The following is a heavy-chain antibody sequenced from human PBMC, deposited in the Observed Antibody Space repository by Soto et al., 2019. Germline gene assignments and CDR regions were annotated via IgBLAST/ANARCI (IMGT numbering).Heavy chain of an antibody. CDR2: IYYSGST. V-gene: IGHV4-31*03. Sequence: QVQLQESGPGLVKPSQTLSLTCTVSGGSISSGGYYWSWIRQHPGKGLEWIGYIYYSGSTYYNPSLKSRVTXSXXTSKKQFSLKLSSVTAADTAVYFCARVGGINWFAPWGQGTLVTVSS. J-gene: IGHJ5*02. CDR1: GGSISSGGYY. CDR3: ARVGGINWFAP. D-gene: IGHD3-16*01.